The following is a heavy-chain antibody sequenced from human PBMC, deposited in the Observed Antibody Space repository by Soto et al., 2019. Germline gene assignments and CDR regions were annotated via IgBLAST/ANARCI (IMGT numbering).Heavy chain of an antibody. CDR1: GGSISSGGYY. CDR2: IYYSGST. D-gene: IGHD2-15*01. J-gene: IGHJ3*02. Sequence: SETLSLTCTVSGGSISSGGYYWSWIRQHPGKGLEWIGYIYYSGSTYYNPSLKSRVTISVDTSKNQFSLKLSSVTAADTSVYYCARRVVVAATPATFDIWGQGTMVTVSS. CDR3: ARRVVVAATPATFDI. V-gene: IGHV4-39*01.